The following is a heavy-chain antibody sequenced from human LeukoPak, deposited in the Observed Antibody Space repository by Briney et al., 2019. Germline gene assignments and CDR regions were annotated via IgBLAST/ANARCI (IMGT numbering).Heavy chain of an antibody. CDR3: ARHFDGKGSFDF. CDR1: GFNFASRW. Sequence: GGSLRLSCAASGFNFASRWMQWVRQVPGKGLVWVSRISSDGSDTTYADSVKGRFPISRDNVKKIVYLQMRSLRVEETAVYYCARHFDGKGSFDFWGQGTLVTVSS. CDR2: ISSDGSDT. D-gene: IGHD4-23*01. J-gene: IGHJ5*01. V-gene: IGHV3-74*01.